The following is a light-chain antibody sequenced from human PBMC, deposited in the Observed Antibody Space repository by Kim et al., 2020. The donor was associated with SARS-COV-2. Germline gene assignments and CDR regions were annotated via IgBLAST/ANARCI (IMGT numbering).Light chain of an antibody. V-gene: IGKV1-39*01. Sequence: SASFGDRITITRRASQSIGTYLHRYQQKPGKAPNILINGATSLESGVPFRFRGSGSGTDFTLTITSLQLEDLGTYYCQQSFIPPYTFGQGTKLEI. CDR1: QSIGTY. CDR2: GAT. J-gene: IGKJ2*01. CDR3: QQSFIPPYT.